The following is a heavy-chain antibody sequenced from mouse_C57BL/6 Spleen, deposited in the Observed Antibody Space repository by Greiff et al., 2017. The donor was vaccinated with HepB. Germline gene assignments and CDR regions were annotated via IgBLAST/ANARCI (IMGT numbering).Heavy chain of an antibody. CDR1: GYTFTDYA. Sequence: QVQLKESGPELVRPGVSVKISCKGSGYTFTDYAMHWVKQSHAKSLEWIGVISTYYGDASYNQKFKDKATMTVDKSSSTAYMELARLTSEDSAVYYCARGIYYDYDWFAYWGQGTLVTVSA. J-gene: IGHJ3*01. V-gene: IGHV1-67*01. CDR2: ISTYYGDA. D-gene: IGHD2-4*01. CDR3: ARGIYYDYDWFAY.